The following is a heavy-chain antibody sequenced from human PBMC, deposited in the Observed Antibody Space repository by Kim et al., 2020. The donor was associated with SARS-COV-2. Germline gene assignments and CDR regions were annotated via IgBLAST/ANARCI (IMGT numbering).Heavy chain of an antibody. CDR2: ISYDGSNK. CDR3: AKSESPRQEYSSSLDY. D-gene: IGHD6-6*01. Sequence: GGSLRLSCAASGFTFSSYGMHWVRQAPGKGLEWVAVISYDGSNKYYADSVKGRFTISRDNSKNTLYLQMNSLRAEDTAVYYCAKSESPRQEYSSSLDYWGQGTLVTVSS. CDR1: GFTFSSYG. J-gene: IGHJ4*02. V-gene: IGHV3-30*18.